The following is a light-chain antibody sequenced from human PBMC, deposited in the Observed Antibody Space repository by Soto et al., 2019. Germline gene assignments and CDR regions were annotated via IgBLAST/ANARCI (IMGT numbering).Light chain of an antibody. CDR2: AAS. J-gene: IGKJ2*01. CDR1: QSISSY. V-gene: IGKV1-39*01. Sequence: DIQMTQPPSSLSASVGDRVTITCRASQSISSYLNRYQQKPGKAPKRLIYAASSLQSGVRSRFSASGSATDFTVTISSLQPEDFATYYCQQSYSTPYTFGQGIKLEIK. CDR3: QQSYSTPYT.